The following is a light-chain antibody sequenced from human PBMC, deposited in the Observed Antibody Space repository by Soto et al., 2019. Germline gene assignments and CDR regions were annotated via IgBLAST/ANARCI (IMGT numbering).Light chain of an antibody. CDR2: MSD. J-gene: IGLJ2*01. CDR3: AAWDDSLNGPV. Sequence: QSVLTQLTSASGTPGQSVIISSSVGSSNIGTNTANWYQQLPGTAPKPLLYMSDQRPSGVPDRFSGSKSGASASLAISWLQSGDEADYYCAAWDDSLNGPVFGGGTKVTVL. CDR1: SSNIGTNT. V-gene: IGLV1-44*01.